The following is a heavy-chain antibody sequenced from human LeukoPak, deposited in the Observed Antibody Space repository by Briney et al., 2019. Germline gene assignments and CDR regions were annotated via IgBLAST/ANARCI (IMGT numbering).Heavy chain of an antibody. J-gene: IGHJ6*03. D-gene: IGHD3-10*01. CDR1: GGSISSSSYY. CDR2: IYYSGST. Sequence: SETLSLTCTVSGGSISSSSYYWGWIRQPPGKGLEWIGSIYYSGSTYYNPSLKSRVTISVDTSKNQFSLKLSSVTAADTAVYYCARLGSFGYYYYMDVWGKGTTVTISS. CDR3: ARLGSFGYYYYMDV. V-gene: IGHV4-39*01.